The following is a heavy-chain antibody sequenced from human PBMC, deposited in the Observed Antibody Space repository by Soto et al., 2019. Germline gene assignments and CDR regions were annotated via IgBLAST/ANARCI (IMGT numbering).Heavy chain of an antibody. CDR1: GYTFTHFY. J-gene: IGHJ4*02. CDR2: ISPHNFNT. D-gene: IGHD3-9*01. Sequence: ASVKVSCKASGYTFTHFYITWVRQAPGQGLEWMGAISPHNFNTNYAQKFRGRVTLTTEKSTNTAYMDLRSLTSDDTAVYYCARDEGGYDILTGYYKAHNFDYWGQGVPVTVSS. CDR3: ARDEGGYDILTGYYKAHNFDY. V-gene: IGHV1-18*01.